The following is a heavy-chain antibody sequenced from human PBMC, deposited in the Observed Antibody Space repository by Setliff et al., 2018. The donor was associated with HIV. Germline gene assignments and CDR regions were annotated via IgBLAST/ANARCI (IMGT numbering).Heavy chain of an antibody. CDR1: GYTFTSHW. CDR3: VRSGGNGELYGS. J-gene: IGHJ4*03. Sequence: PGESLKISCKASGYTFTSHWIGWIRQMPGKGLEWVGIIFPGASNATYSPAFQGQVSISIVTPLATTWLQWTRLKASDSATYYCVRSGGNGELYGSWGPGTPVTVSS. D-gene: IGHD3-10*01. CDR2: IFPGASNA. V-gene: IGHV5-51*01.